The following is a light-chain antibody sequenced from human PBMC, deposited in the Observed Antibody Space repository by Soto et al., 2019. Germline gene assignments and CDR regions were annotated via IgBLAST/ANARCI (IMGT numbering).Light chain of an antibody. J-gene: IGLJ2*01. V-gene: IGLV2-14*01. CDR1: NSDVGGYNY. CDR3: SSYTSSSTVV. CDR2: EVS. Sequence: QSALTQPASVSGSPGQSITISCTGTNSDVGGYNYVSWYQQHPGKGPKLMIYEVSNRPSGVPNRFSGSKSDNTASLTISGLQAEDEADYYCSSYTSSSTVVFGGGTKLTVL.